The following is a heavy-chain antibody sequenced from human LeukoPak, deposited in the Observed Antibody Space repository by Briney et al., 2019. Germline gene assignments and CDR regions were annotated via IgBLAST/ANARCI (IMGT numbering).Heavy chain of an antibody. V-gene: IGHV2-70*01. CDR1: GFSLSTGGMC. Sequence: SGPALVKPTQTLTLTCTFSGFSLSTGGMCVSWIRQPPGKALEWLALIDWDDDKHYSTSLKTRLTISKDTSKNQVVLTMTNMDPVDTATYYCARIPRGSYYFDYWGQGTLVTVSS. J-gene: IGHJ4*02. D-gene: IGHD1-26*01. CDR2: IDWDDDK. CDR3: ARIPRGSYYFDY.